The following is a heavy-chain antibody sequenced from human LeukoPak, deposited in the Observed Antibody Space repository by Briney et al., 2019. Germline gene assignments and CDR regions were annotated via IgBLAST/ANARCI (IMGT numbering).Heavy chain of an antibody. J-gene: IGHJ3*02. CDR3: ARPASPGYCSGGSCHRRVENAFDI. Sequence: ASVKVSCKASGYTFTGYYMHWVRQAPGQGLEWMGRINPNSGGTNYAQKFQGGVTMTRDTSISTAYMELSRLRSDDTAVYYCARPASPGYCSGGSCHRRVENAFDIWGQGTMVTVSS. CDR2: INPNSGGT. V-gene: IGHV1-2*06. D-gene: IGHD2-15*01. CDR1: GYTFTGYY.